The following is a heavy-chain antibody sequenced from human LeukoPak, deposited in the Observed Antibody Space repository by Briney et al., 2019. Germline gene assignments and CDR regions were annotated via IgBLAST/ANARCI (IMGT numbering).Heavy chain of an antibody. CDR2: IYYSGST. V-gene: IGHV4-59*01. CDR3: ARCTRAAGQPFYYYYYMDV. Sequence: SETLSLTYTVSGGSISSYYWSWIRQPPGKGLEWIGYIYYSGSTNYNPSLKSRVTISVDTSKNQFSLKLSSVTAADTAVYSCARCTRAAGQPFYYYYYMDVWGKGTTVTVSS. J-gene: IGHJ6*03. D-gene: IGHD6-13*01. CDR1: GGSISSYY.